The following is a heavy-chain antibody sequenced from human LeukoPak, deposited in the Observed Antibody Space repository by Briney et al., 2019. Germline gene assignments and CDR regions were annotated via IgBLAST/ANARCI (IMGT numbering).Heavy chain of an antibody. CDR3: ARVSSSVIPIDY. J-gene: IGHJ4*02. CDR2: INPNSGGT. CDR1: GGPFNNYA. V-gene: IGHV1-2*02. D-gene: IGHD2-21*01. Sequence: ASVKVSCKTSGGPFNNYAITWLRQAPGQGLEWMGWINPNSGGTNYAQKFQGRVTMTRDTSISTAYMELSRLRSDDTAVYYCARVSSSVIPIDYWGQGTLVTVSS.